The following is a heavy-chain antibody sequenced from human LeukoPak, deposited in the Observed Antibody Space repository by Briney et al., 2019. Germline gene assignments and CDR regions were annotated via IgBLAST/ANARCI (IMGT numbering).Heavy chain of an antibody. CDR1: GFTFASYA. CDR2: ISGSGGST. CDR3: AKHQNKGFDY. Sequence: GGSLRLSCAASGFTFASYAISWVRQVPGKGLEWVSIISGSGGSTYYVDSVKGRFTISRDNSKNTLYLQMNSLRAEDTAVYYCAKHQNKGFDYWGQGILVTVSS. V-gene: IGHV3-23*01. J-gene: IGHJ4*02.